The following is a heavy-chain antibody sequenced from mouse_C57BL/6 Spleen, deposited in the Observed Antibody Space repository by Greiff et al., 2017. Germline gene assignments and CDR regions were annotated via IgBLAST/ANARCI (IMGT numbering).Heavy chain of an antibody. CDR1: GFTFSSYA. Sequence: EVHLVESGGGLVKPGGSLKLSCAASGFTFSSYAMSWVRQTPEKRLEWVATISDGGSYTYYPENVKGRFTISRDNAKNNLYLQMSHLKSEDTAMYYCARDSDYLDYWGQGTTLTVSS. V-gene: IGHV5-4*01. CDR3: ARDSDYLDY. CDR2: ISDGGSYT. J-gene: IGHJ2*01.